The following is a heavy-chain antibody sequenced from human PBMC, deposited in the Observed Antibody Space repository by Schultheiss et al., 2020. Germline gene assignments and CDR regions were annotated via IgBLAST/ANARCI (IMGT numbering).Heavy chain of an antibody. Sequence: GGSLRLSCAASGFTFSSYWMSWVRQAPGKGLEWVANIKQDGSEKYYVDSVKGRFTISRDNAKNSLYLQMNSLRAEDTALYYCAKGTTVTNYYYYGMDVWGQGTTVTVSS. CDR1: GFTFSSYW. V-gene: IGHV3-7*03. CDR2: IKQDGSEK. J-gene: IGHJ6*02. CDR3: AKGTTVTNYYYYGMDV. D-gene: IGHD4-11*01.